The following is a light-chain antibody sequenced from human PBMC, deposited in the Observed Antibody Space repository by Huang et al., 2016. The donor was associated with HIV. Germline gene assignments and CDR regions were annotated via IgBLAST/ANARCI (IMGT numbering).Light chain of an antibody. Sequence: EIVLTQSPGTLSLSPGESATFSCRASENVSKNYLVWYQQKPGQPPRLLIYGASSRAAGIPDRFSGSGSGTDFTLTITRLEPEDFAVYYCQQYGTSPRTFGGGTRVEI. J-gene: IGKJ4*01. V-gene: IGKV3-20*01. CDR1: ENVSKNY. CDR3: QQYGTSPRT. CDR2: GAS.